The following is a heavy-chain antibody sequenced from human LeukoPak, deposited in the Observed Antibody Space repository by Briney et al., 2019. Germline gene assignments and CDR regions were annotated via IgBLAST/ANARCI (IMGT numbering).Heavy chain of an antibody. CDR2: INPNSGGT. Sequence: ASVKVSCKASGYTFTGYYMHWVRQAPGQGLEWMGWINPNSGGTNYAQKFQGRVTMTRDTSISSAYMELSRLRSDDTALYYCARARQQLVWANWFDPWGQGTLVTVSS. CDR1: GYTFTGYY. J-gene: IGHJ5*02. V-gene: IGHV1-2*02. CDR3: ARARQQLVWANWFDP. D-gene: IGHD6-13*01.